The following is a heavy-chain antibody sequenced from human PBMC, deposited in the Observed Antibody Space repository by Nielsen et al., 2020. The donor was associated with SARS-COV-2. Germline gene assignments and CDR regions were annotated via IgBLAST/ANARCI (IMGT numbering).Heavy chain of an antibody. Sequence: GESLNISCAASGFTFSSYAMHRVRQAPGKGLEWVAVISYDGSNKYYADSVKGRFTISRDNSKNTLYLQMNSLRAEDTAVYYCARVGSSGWYSDAFDIWGQGTMVTVSS. V-gene: IGHV3-30*04. D-gene: IGHD6-19*01. J-gene: IGHJ3*02. CDR2: ISYDGSNK. CDR3: ARVGSSGWYSDAFDI. CDR1: GFTFSSYA.